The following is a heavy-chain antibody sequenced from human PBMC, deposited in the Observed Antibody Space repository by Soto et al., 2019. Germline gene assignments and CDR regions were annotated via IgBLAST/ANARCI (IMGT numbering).Heavy chain of an antibody. Sequence: PSGTLSLTCTVSGDSVRNDYNSWIRQPPGKGLEWIGYISYSGSLNYNPSLKSRVTISVDTSKNQFSLKLSSVTAADTAVYYCARGRDGDYFDYWGQGTLVTVSS. V-gene: IGHV4-59*02. CDR1: GDSVRNDY. D-gene: IGHD4-17*01. CDR3: ARGRDGDYFDY. J-gene: IGHJ4*02. CDR2: ISYSGSL.